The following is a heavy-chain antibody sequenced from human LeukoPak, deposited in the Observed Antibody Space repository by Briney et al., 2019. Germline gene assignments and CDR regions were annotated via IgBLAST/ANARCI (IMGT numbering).Heavy chain of an antibody. D-gene: IGHD3/OR15-3a*01. V-gene: IGHV4-39*01. CDR3: ATLSTWTRTIDY. CDR1: GGSISSSSYY. Sequence: PSETLSLTCTVSGGSISSSSYYWGWIRQPPGKGLEWIGSIYYSGSTYYNPSLKSRVTISVDTSKNQFSLKLSSVTAADTAVYYCATLSTWTRTIDYWGQGTLVTVSS. J-gene: IGHJ4*02. CDR2: IYYSGST.